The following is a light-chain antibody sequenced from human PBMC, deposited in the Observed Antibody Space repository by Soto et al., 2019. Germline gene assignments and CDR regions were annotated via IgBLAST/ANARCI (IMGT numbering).Light chain of an antibody. V-gene: IGKV1-5*02. Sequence: DIHMTQSPSSLSVSVGYRVTIICRASQSISTWLAWYQLKPVKAPKLLIYDASTLEGGVPSRFSGIGSGTEFTLTIRGLQPDDFATYYCQPSWTFGQGTKVDIK. CDR1: QSISTW. CDR3: QPSWT. J-gene: IGKJ1*01. CDR2: DAS.